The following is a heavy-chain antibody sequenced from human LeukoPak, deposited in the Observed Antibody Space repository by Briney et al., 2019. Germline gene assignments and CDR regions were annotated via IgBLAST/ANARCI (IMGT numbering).Heavy chain of an antibody. CDR1: GGTFSSYA. J-gene: IGHJ4*02. CDR2: IIPILGIA. D-gene: IGHD2-2*01. V-gene: IGHV1-69*04. CDR3: ARAGYCSGAACYAEGIDY. Sequence: AASVKVSCKASGGTFSSYAISWVRQAPGQGLEWMGRIIPILGIANYAQKFQGRVTITADKSTSTAYMELTNLRSDDTAIYYCARAGYCSGAACYAEGIDYWGQGTLVTVSS.